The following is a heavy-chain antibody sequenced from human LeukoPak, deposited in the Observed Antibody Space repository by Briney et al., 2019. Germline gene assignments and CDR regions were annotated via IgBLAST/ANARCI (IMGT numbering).Heavy chain of an antibody. CDR3: ARDGYSGYDRQDDY. CDR1: GFTFDDYG. J-gene: IGHJ4*02. V-gene: IGHV3-20*04. Sequence: SGGSLRLSCAASGFTFDDYGMSWVRQAPGKGLEWVSGINWNGGSTGYADSVKGRFTISRDNAKNSLYLQMNSLRAEDTAFYYCARDGYSGYDRQDDYWGQGTLLTVSS. D-gene: IGHD5-12*01. CDR2: INWNGGST.